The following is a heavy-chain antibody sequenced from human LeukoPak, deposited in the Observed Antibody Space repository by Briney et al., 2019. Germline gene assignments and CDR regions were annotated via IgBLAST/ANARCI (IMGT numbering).Heavy chain of an antibody. CDR3: ARAVNTMVRGVPASFDP. D-gene: IGHD3-10*01. V-gene: IGHV1-2*02. CDR1: GYTFTGYY. CDR2: INPNSGGT. J-gene: IGHJ5*02. Sequence: ASVKVSCKASGYTFTGYYMHWVRQAPGQGLEWMGWINPNSGGTNYAQKFQGRVTMTGDTSISTAYMELSRLRSDDTAVYYCARAVNTMVRGVPASFDPWGQGTLVTVSS.